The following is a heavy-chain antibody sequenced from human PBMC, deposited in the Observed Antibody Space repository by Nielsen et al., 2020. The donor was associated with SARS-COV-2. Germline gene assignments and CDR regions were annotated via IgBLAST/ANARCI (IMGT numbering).Heavy chain of an antibody. V-gene: IGHV3-23*01. Sequence: GGSLRLSCAASGFTFSSYAMSWVRQAPGKGLEWVSAISGSGGSTYYADSVKGRFTISRDNSKNTLYLQMNSLRAEDTAVYYCAKEIYDFWSGTDYYYYGMDVWGQGTTVTASS. D-gene: IGHD3-3*01. J-gene: IGHJ6*02. CDR3: AKEIYDFWSGTDYYYYGMDV. CDR1: GFTFSSYA. CDR2: ISGSGGST.